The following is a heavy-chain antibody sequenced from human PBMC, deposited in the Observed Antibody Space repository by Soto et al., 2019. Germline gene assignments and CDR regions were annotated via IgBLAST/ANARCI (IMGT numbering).Heavy chain of an antibody. Sequence: QITLKESGPTLVKPTQTLTLTCTFSGLSVRTSEVGVGWIRQPPGKALEWLAHIYWDDNKRYSPSLKNRLTITKDTSKNRVVLTMTNMDPVDTGTYYCAHRRVNYAMDVWGQGITVTVSS. CDR2: IYWDDNK. V-gene: IGHV2-5*02. J-gene: IGHJ6*02. CDR3: AHRRVNYAMDV. CDR1: GLSVRTSEVG. D-gene: IGHD6-13*01.